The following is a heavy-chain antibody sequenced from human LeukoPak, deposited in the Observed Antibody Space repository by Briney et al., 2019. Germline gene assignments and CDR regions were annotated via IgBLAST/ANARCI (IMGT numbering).Heavy chain of an antibody. J-gene: IGHJ6*03. V-gene: IGHV4-4*07. CDR1: GGSISSYY. D-gene: IGHD2-2*01. CDR2: IYTSGST. Sequence: SETLSLTCTVSGGSISSYYWSWIRQPAGKGLEWIGRIYTSGSTNYNPSLKSRVTMSVDTSKNQFSLKLSSVTAADTAVYYCARFLGYCSSTSCKDYYYYMDVWGKGTTVTVSS. CDR3: ARFLGYCSSTSCKDYYYYMDV.